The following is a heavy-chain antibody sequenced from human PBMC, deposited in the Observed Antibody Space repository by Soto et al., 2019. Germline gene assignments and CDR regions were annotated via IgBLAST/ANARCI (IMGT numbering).Heavy chain of an antibody. V-gene: IGHV3-11*01. CDR3: ASRSVTVAARSYGMDV. CDR1: GFTFSDYY. J-gene: IGHJ6*02. CDR2: ISSSGSTI. Sequence: GGSLRLSCAASGFTFSDYYMSWIRQAPGKGLEWVSYISSSGSTIYYADSVKGRFTISRDNAKNSLYLQMNSLRAEDTAVYYCASRSVTVAARSYGMDVWGQGTTVTVSS. D-gene: IGHD6-19*01.